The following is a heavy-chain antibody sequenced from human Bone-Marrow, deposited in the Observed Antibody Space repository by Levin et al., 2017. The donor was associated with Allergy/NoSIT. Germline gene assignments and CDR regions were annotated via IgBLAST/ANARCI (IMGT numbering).Heavy chain of an antibody. CDR3: ATSGSSSWEYFNH. J-gene: IGHJ1*01. D-gene: IGHD2-2*01. CDR2: IIPKFGTT. Sequence: SVKVSCKASGGIFGSSDMSWVRQAPGQGLEWMGGIIPKFGTTNYAQKFQGRVTITADESTSTAYMELRSLRSEDTAVYYCATSGSSSWEYFNHWGQGTLVTVSS. V-gene: IGHV1-69*13. CDR1: GGIFGSSD.